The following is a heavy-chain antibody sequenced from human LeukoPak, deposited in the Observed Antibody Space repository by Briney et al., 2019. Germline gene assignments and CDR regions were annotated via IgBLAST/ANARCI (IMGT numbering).Heavy chain of an antibody. D-gene: IGHD3-10*01. Sequence: GGSLRLSCAASGFTFSGSAMHWVRQASGKGLEWVGRIRSKANSYATAYAASAKGRFTISRDDSKNTAYLQMNSLRAEDTAVYYCAKDLHPFVFYFDYWGQGTLVTVSS. CDR2: IRSKANSYAT. CDR1: GFTFSGSA. J-gene: IGHJ4*02. CDR3: AKDLHPFVFYFDY. V-gene: IGHV3-73*01.